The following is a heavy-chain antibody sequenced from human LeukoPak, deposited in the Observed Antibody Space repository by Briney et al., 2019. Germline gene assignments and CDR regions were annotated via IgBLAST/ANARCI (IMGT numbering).Heavy chain of an antibody. D-gene: IGHD3-16*02. V-gene: IGHV3-23*01. CDR3: AKEIGYDYVWGSYPAFDY. CDR2: ISGSGGST. J-gene: IGHJ4*02. Sequence: GGQAPXXXLEWVXDISGSGGSTYYPNSVQGRFTISRDNSKNTLYLQINRLTAEDTAVYYCAKEIGYDYVWGSYPAFDYWGQGTLVTVSS.